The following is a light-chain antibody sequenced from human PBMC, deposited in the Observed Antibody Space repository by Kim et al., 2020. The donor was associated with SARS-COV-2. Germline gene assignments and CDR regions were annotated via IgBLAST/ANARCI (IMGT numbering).Light chain of an antibody. CDR3: QQAYGSPLT. CDR1: QGISTY. CDR2: SAS. Sequence: DIQLTQSPSFLSASVGETVTITCRASQGISTYLAWYQQKPGKAPNLLIYSASTLESGVPSRFSGSGSGTEFTLTISSLQPEDFATYHCQQAYGSPLTFGGGTEVEI. V-gene: IGKV1-9*01. J-gene: IGKJ4*01.